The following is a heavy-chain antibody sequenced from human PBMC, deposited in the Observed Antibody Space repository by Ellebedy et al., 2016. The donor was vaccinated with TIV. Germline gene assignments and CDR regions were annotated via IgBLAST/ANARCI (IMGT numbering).Heavy chain of an antibody. J-gene: IGHJ3*02. D-gene: IGHD2-21*01. Sequence: PGGSLRLSCVASGFTFSSYWMRWVRQAPGKGLVWVSDLKTDGSSTNYADSVKGRFTISRDNAKNTLYLQMNSLRAEDTALYYCARHSGGHGFDIWGQGTMVTVSP. CDR3: ARHSGGHGFDI. CDR1: GFTFSSYW. V-gene: IGHV3-74*01. CDR2: LKTDGSST.